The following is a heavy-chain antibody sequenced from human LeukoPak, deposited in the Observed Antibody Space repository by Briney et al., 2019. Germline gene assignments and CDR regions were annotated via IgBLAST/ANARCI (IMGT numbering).Heavy chain of an antibody. Sequence: GRSLRLSCAASGFTFSSYAIHWVRQAPGKGLEWVAVISFDGSNEYYADSVQGRFTISRDNSKNTLYLQMNSLRPDDTAVYYCARDHYYDSSGLGYWGQGALVTVSS. J-gene: IGHJ4*02. V-gene: IGHV3-30*01. CDR1: GFTFSSYA. D-gene: IGHD3-22*01. CDR3: ARDHYYDSSGLGY. CDR2: ISFDGSNE.